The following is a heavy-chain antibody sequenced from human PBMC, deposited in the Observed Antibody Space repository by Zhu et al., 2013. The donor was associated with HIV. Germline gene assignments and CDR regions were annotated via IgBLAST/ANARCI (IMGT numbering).Heavy chain of an antibody. D-gene: IGHD6-19*01. J-gene: IGHJ6*02. Sequence: QVQLVQSGAEVKKPGASVKVSCKASGYTFTSYDINWVRQATGQGLEWMGWMNPNSGNTGYAQKFQGRVTMTRNTSISTAYMELSSLRSEDTAVYYCAREYRQWLSLYYYYGMDVWGQGTTVTVSS. CDR1: GYTFTSYD. CDR3: AREYRQWLSLYYYYGMDV. V-gene: IGHV1-8*01. CDR2: MNPNSGNT.